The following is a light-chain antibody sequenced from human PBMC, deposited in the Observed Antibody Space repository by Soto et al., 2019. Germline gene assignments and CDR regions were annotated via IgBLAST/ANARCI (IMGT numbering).Light chain of an antibody. J-gene: IGKJ4*01. Sequence: AIRMTQSPSSFSASTLDIVTITFRASQGISSYLAWYQQKPGKAPKLLIYAASTLQSGVPSRFSGSGSGTDFTLTISCLQSEDFATYYCQQYYSYPLNFGGGTKVDIK. CDR2: AAS. CDR3: QQYYSYPLN. V-gene: IGKV1-8*01. CDR1: QGISSY.